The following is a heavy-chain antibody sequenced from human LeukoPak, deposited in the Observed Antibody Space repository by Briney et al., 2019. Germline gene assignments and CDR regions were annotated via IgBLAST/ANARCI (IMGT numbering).Heavy chain of an antibody. CDR2: ISYDGSNK. J-gene: IGHJ4*02. Sequence: GGSLRLSCAASGFTFSSYAMHWVRQAPGKGLEWVAVISYDGSNKYYADSVKGRFTISRDNSKNTLYLQMNSLRAGDTAVYYCARVGPGYYFDYWGQGALVTVSS. CDR1: GFTFSSYA. CDR3: ARVGPGYYFDY. V-gene: IGHV3-30-3*01.